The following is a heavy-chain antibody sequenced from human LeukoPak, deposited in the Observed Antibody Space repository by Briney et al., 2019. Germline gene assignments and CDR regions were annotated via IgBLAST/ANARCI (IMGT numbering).Heavy chain of an antibody. J-gene: IGHJ4*02. CDR2: IKSKTDGGTT. CDR1: GFTFSNAW. CDR3: TTDPARVRGVIAKQFIDY. D-gene: IGHD3-10*01. Sequence: GGSLRLSCAASGFTFSNAWMSWVRQAPGKGLEWVGRIKSKTDGGTTDYAAPVKGRFTISRDDSKNTLYLQMNSLKTEDTAVYHCTTDPARVRGVIAKQFIDYWGQGTLVTVSS. V-gene: IGHV3-15*01.